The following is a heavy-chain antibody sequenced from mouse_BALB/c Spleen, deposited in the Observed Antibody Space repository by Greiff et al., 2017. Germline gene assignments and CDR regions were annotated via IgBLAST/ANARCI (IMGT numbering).Heavy chain of an antibody. Sequence: VQGVESGPGLVQPSQSLSITCTVSGFSLTSYGVHWVRQSPGKGLEWLGVIWSGGSTDYNSALKSRLSISKDNSKSQVFLKMNSLQTDDTAMYYCARSYGSSSYFDYWGQGTTLTVSS. V-gene: IGHV2-4-1*01. CDR1: GFSLTSYG. J-gene: IGHJ2*01. CDR2: IWSGGST. D-gene: IGHD1-1*01. CDR3: ARSYGSSSYFDY.